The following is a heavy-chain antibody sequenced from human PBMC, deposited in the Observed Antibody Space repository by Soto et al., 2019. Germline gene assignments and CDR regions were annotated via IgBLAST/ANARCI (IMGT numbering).Heavy chain of an antibody. V-gene: IGHV3-74*01. Sequence: GGSLRLSCAASGFTFNNYWMHWVRQAPGKGLVWVSRIKTDGSVTTYADSVKGRFTISRDNAKNSLYLQMNSLRAEDTAVYYCARARIHEGFDPWGQGTLVTVSS. CDR3: ARARIHEGFDP. CDR2: IKTDGSVT. CDR1: GFTFNNYW. J-gene: IGHJ5*02.